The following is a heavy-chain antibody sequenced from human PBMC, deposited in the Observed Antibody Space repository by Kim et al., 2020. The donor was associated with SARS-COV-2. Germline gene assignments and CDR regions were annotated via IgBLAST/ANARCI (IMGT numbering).Heavy chain of an antibody. V-gene: IGHV3-23*01. Sequence: GGSLRLSCAASGFTFTKYAMTWVRQAPGKGLEWVSGISGSGASTYYADSVKGRFTISRDNSKNTLYLQMSSLRAEDTAVYYCAKRGIPFPYYYDSSGYYYFDFDCWGQGTLVTVSS. J-gene: IGHJ4*02. D-gene: IGHD3-22*01. CDR3: AKRGIPFPYYYDSSGYYYFDFDC. CDR2: ISGSGAST. CDR1: GFTFTKYA.